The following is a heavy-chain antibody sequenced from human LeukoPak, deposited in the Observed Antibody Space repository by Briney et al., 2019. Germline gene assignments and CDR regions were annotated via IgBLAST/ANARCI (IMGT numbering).Heavy chain of an antibody. CDR3: AKNPDYFDLYYFDD. Sequence: AGGSLRLSCAASGFTFSNYAMSWVRQAPGKGLEWVSAISGSGGSTYYADSVKGRFTISRDNSNNTLYLQMNSLRVEDTAVYYCAKNPDYFDLYYFDDWGQGTLVTVSP. D-gene: IGHD3-9*01. J-gene: IGHJ4*02. CDR2: ISGSGGST. V-gene: IGHV3-23*01. CDR1: GFTFSNYA.